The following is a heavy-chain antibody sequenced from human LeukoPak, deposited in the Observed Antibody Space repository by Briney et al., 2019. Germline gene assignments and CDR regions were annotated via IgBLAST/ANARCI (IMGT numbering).Heavy chain of an antibody. D-gene: IGHD1-26*01. CDR2: VDPEDGET. V-gene: IGHV1-69-2*01. Sequence: ASVKVSCKASGYTFTDYYMHWVQQAPGKGLEWMGLVDPEDGETIYAEKFQGRVTITADTSTDTAYMELSSLRSEDTAVYYCATGTSFLRVGATTDAFDIWGQGTMVTVSS. CDR3: ATGTSFLRVGATTDAFDI. J-gene: IGHJ3*02. CDR1: GYTFTDYY.